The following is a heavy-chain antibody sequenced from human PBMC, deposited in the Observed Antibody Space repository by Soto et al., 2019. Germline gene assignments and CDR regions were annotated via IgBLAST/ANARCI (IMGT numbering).Heavy chain of an antibody. Sequence: QVQLVESGGGLVKPGGSLRLSCAASGFTFSDYYMSWIRQAPGKGLEWVSYISSSGSTIYYADSVKGRFTISRDNDKNSWFLQMNSLRDEDTAVYDCASGIMITFGGVIVRPLDAFDTWGQGTMVTVSS. CDR1: GFTFSDYY. CDR3: ASGIMITFGGVIVRPLDAFDT. CDR2: ISSSGSTI. V-gene: IGHV3-11*01. D-gene: IGHD3-16*02. J-gene: IGHJ3*02.